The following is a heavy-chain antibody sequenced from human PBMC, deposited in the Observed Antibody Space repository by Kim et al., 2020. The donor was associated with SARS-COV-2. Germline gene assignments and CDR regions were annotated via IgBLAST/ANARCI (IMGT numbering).Heavy chain of an antibody. CDR2: IYYSGST. CDR3: ARQLEGALSYFAY. Sequence: SETLSLTCTVSGGSISNYYWSWIRQPPGKGLEWIGYIYYSGSTNYNPALKSRVTISVDTSKNHFSLKLSSVTAADTAVYYCARQLEGALSYFAYWGQGTLVTVSS. CDR1: GGSISNYY. D-gene: IGHD1-26*01. V-gene: IGHV4-59*08. J-gene: IGHJ4*02.